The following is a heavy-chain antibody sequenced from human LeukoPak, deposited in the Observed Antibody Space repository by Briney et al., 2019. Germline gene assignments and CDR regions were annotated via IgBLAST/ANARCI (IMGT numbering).Heavy chain of an antibody. CDR3: ARHLAPSSGYLTLDY. Sequence: PSETLSLTCTVSGGSISPYYWSWIRQPPGKGLEWIGHIYYSGSTDYNPSLKSRVTISVDTSKNQFSLKLSSVTAADAAVYYCARHLAPSSGYLTLDYWGQGILVTVSS. D-gene: IGHD3-22*01. J-gene: IGHJ4*02. CDR1: GGSISPYY. CDR2: IYYSGST. V-gene: IGHV4-59*08.